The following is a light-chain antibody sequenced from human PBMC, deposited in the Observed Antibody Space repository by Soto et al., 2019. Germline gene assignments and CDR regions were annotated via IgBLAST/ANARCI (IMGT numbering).Light chain of an antibody. CDR2: DAS. CDR1: QSITTW. V-gene: IGKV1-5*01. Sequence: DIQMTQSPSTLSASVGDRVTITCRASQSITTWLAWYQQKPGKAPKLLVYDASNLESGFPPRFSGSVSGTEFTLTFSSMQPDDFATYYCQEYNSYLYTFGQGNKLEIK. J-gene: IGKJ2*01. CDR3: QEYNSYLYT.